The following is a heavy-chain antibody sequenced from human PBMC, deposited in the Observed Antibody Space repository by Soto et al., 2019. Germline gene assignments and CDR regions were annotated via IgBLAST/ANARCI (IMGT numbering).Heavy chain of an antibody. CDR3: ARLRGLGVVSPFFDY. J-gene: IGHJ4*02. Sequence: TSETLSLTRTVSGDFISNNGHHWGWIRQPPGKGLEWIGGISYSGNTHYNPSLMSRVTISIDTSKNQFALKLSSVTAADTAVYYCARLRGLGVVSPFFDYWGQGALVTVSS. V-gene: IGHV4-39*01. D-gene: IGHD2-15*01. CDR2: ISYSGNT. CDR1: GDFISNNGHH.